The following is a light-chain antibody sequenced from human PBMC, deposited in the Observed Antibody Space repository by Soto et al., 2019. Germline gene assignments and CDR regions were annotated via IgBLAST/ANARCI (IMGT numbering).Light chain of an antibody. J-gene: IGLJ2*01. CDR2: EVN. CDR3: SSHAGSNDLLV. V-gene: IGLV2-8*01. Sequence: QSALTQPPSASGSPGQSVTISCTGTSSDVGAYNYVSLYQQHPGKAPKLIIHEVNKRPSGVPDRFSGSKSANTASLTVSGLQAEDEADDFCSSHAGSNDLLVFGGGTKLTVL. CDR1: SSDVGAYNY.